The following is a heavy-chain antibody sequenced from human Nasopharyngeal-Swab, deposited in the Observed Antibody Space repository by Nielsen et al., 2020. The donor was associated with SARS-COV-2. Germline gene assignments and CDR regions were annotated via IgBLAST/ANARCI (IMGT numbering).Heavy chain of an antibody. Sequence: SGSTLVKPTQTLTLTCTFSGFSLSTSGVGVGWIRQPPGKALEWLALIYWDDDKRYSPSLKSRLTITKDTSKNQVVLTMTNMDPVDTATYYCAHRGIAVASGWFDPWGQGTLVTVSS. J-gene: IGHJ5*02. V-gene: IGHV2-5*02. CDR1: GFSLSTSGVG. D-gene: IGHD6-19*01. CDR2: IYWDDDK. CDR3: AHRGIAVASGWFDP.